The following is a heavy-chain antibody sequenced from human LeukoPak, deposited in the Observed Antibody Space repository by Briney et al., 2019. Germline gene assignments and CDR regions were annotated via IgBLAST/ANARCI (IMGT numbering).Heavy chain of an antibody. CDR3: ARAVTSSSSWYKWVNWFDP. CDR2: IYTSGST. D-gene: IGHD6-13*01. J-gene: IGHJ5*02. Sequence: PSETLSLTCTVSGGSISSGSYYWSWIRQPPGKGLEWIGRIYTSGSTNYNPSLKSRVTISGDTSKNQFSLKLSSVTAADTAVYYCARAVTSSSSWYKWVNWFDPWGQGTLVTVSS. V-gene: IGHV4-61*02. CDR1: GGSISSGSYY.